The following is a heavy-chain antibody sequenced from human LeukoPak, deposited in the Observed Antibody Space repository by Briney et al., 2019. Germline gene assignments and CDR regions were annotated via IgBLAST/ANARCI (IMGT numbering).Heavy chain of an antibody. CDR1: GFTFSSYS. CDR2: ISSSSSYI. Sequence: GSLRLSCAASGFTFSSYSMNWVRQAPGKGLEWVSSISSSSSYIYYADSVKGRFTISRDNAKNSLYLQMNSLRAEDTAVYYCARSTTSGDYFDYWGQGTLVTVSS. V-gene: IGHV3-21*01. D-gene: IGHD4-11*01. J-gene: IGHJ4*02. CDR3: ARSTTSGDYFDY.